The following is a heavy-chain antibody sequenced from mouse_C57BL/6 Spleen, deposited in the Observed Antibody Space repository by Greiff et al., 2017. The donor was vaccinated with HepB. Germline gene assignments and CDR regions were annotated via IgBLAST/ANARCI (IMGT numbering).Heavy chain of an antibody. CDR2: ILPGSGST. J-gene: IGHJ4*01. Sequence: VQLQQSGAELMKPGASVKLSCKATGYTFTGYWIEWVKQRPGHGLEWIGEILPGSGSTNNNEKFKGKATFTADTSSNTAYMQLSSLTTEDSAIYYCARRGYYSNYGMDYWGQGTSVTVSS. D-gene: IGHD2-5*01. V-gene: IGHV1-9*01. CDR3: ARRGYYSNYGMDY. CDR1: GYTFTGYW.